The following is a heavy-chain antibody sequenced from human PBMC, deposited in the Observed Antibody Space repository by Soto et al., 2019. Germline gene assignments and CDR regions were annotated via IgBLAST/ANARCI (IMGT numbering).Heavy chain of an antibody. CDR3: ARSAWNAGYFDY. CDR2: IYYSGSN. D-gene: IGHD1-1*01. V-gene: IGHV4-59*01. J-gene: IGHJ4*02. CDR1: GGSISSYY. Sequence: SETLSLTCTVSGGSISSYYWSWIRQPPGKGLEWIGYIYYSGSNNYNPSLKSRVTISVDTSKNQFSLKLSSVTAADTAVYYCARSAWNAGYFDYWGQGTLVTVS.